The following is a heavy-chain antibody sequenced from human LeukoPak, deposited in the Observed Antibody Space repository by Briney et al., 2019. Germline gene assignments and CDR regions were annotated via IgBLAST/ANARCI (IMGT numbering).Heavy chain of an antibody. D-gene: IGHD3-10*01. CDR3: ARDKSRTYGSADAFDI. Sequence: SETLSLTCTVSGGSLSSVNYYWGWIRQPPGKGLEWIGSIYYSGTTYYNPSLKSRVTMSVDTSKNQFSLKLSSVTAADTAVYYCARDKSRTYGSADAFDIWVQGTMVTVSS. J-gene: IGHJ3*02. CDR2: IYYSGTT. V-gene: IGHV4-39*07. CDR1: GGSLSSVNYY.